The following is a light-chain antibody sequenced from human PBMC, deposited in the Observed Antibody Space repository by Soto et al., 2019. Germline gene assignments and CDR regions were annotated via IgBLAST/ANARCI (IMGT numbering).Light chain of an antibody. Sequence: SQMTHSPSTLSASVGDRVTITCRSSQSIDSCLAWYQHKPGKAPKLLIFKASTLETGVPSRFSGSGSEKEFTITISSTQPDDYETYSCQPYNSYSRKFGQGNKVDIK. CDR2: KAS. J-gene: IGKJ1*01. CDR3: QPYNSYSRK. CDR1: QSIDSC. V-gene: IGKV1-5*03.